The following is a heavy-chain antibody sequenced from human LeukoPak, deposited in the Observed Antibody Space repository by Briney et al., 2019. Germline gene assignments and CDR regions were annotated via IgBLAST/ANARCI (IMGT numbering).Heavy chain of an antibody. J-gene: IGHJ4*02. Sequence: GGSLRLSCAASGFTFSSYAMHWVRQAPGKGLEYVSAISSNGGSTYYANSVKGRFTISRDSSKNTLYLQMGSLRAEDMAVYYCARAPNNIVLMVYLDYWGQGTLVTVSS. CDR3: ARAPNNIVLMVYLDY. V-gene: IGHV3-64*01. D-gene: IGHD2-8*01. CDR1: GFTFSSYA. CDR2: ISSNGGST.